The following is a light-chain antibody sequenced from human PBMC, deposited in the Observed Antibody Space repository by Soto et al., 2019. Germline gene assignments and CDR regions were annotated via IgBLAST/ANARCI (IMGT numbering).Light chain of an antibody. V-gene: IGKV1-9*01. CDR3: QQLNGYPIT. CDR1: QAIYSY. J-gene: IGKJ5*01. Sequence: DIQLTQSPSFLSASVGDRVTITCRASQAIYSYLAWYQQKPGKAPKLLIYSVSTLLSGVPSRFSGSGSGTEFTLTISSLQPEDFATYYCQQLNGYPITFGQGTRLEIK. CDR2: SVS.